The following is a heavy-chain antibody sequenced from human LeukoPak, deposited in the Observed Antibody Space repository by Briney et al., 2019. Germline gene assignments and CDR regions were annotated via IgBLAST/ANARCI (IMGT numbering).Heavy chain of an antibody. CDR1: GLTFSNAR. CDR3: TTVRILPY. V-gene: IGHV3-15*01. D-gene: IGHD2-15*01. J-gene: IGHJ4*02. Sequence: GGALRLSCAASGLTFSNARMSGVGQARGKGVEGVGRIKSKTDGGTTDYAAPVKGILNISRDDSKHTLYLEMNSVKTEDTAVYYCTTVRILPYWGQGTLVTVSS. CDR2: IKSKTDGGTT.